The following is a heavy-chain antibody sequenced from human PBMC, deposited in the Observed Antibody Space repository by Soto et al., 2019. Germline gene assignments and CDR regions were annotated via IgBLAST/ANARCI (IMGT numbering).Heavy chain of an antibody. J-gene: IGHJ5*02. CDR3: ATASLLDYDSSALGVHWFDP. V-gene: IGHV1-24*01. D-gene: IGHD3-22*01. CDR2: FDPEDGET. CDR1: GCTLTELS. Sequence: ASVKVSCKVSGCTLTELSMHWVRQAPGKGLEWMGGFDPEDGETIYAQKFQGRVTMTEDTSTDTAYMELSSLRSEDTAVYYCATASLLDYDSSALGVHWFDPWGQGTLVTVSS.